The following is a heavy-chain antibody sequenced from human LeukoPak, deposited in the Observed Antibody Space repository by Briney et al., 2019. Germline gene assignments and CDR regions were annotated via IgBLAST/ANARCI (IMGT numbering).Heavy chain of an antibody. CDR3: ASFIAAPALGDGMDV. D-gene: IGHD6-13*01. V-gene: IGHV3-74*01. CDR2: ISSDGSSA. J-gene: IGHJ6*02. Sequence: GGSLRLSCAASGFTFTSYWMHWVRQAPGKGLVWVSRISSDGSSATYADSVKGRFTISRDNAKNTLYLQMNSLRAEDTAVYYCASFIAAPALGDGMDVWGQGTTVTVSS. CDR1: GFTFTSYW.